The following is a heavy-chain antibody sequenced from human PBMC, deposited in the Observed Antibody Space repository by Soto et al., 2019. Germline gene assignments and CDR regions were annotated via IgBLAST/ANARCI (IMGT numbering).Heavy chain of an antibody. J-gene: IGHJ4*02. Sequence: GASVKVSCKASGYTFTRFAIHWVRQAPGQRLEWMGWINAGNGNTKYSQKFQGRVIITRDTSANTAYMELSSLRSEDTAVYYCVRRHGLTIDAYYWGQGTLVTVSS. V-gene: IGHV1-3*01. D-gene: IGHD3-10*01. CDR2: INAGNGNT. CDR3: VRRHGLTIDAYY. CDR1: GYTFTRFA.